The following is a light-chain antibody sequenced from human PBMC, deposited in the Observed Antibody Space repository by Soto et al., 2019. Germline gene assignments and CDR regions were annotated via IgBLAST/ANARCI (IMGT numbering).Light chain of an antibody. J-gene: IGKJ5*01. CDR2: AAS. V-gene: IGKV3D-20*02. Sequence: EIVLTPSPGTLSLSPVERATLSCRASQTISSSYLAWYQQKPGQAPRLLIYAASSRATGIPDRFSGSGSGTEFTLTISSLQSEDFAVYYCQQRHNWPITFGQGTRLEIK. CDR3: QQRHNWPIT. CDR1: QTISSSY.